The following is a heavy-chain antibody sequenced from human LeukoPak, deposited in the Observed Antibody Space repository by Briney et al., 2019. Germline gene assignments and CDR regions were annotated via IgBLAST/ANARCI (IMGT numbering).Heavy chain of an antibody. D-gene: IGHD3-3*01. J-gene: IGHJ4*02. CDR3: AREEWGAFYFDY. V-gene: IGHV3-30*04. Sequence: QTGGSLRLSCAASGFTFSSYAMHWVRQAPGKGLEWVAVISYDGSNKYYADSVKGRFTISRDNSKNTLYLQMNSLRAEDTAVYYCAREEWGAFYFDYRGQGTLVTVSS. CDR1: GFTFSSYA. CDR2: ISYDGSNK.